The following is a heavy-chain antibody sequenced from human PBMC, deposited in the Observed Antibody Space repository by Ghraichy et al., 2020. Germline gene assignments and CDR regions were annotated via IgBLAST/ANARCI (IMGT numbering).Heavy chain of an antibody. J-gene: IGHJ3*02. D-gene: IGHD2-15*01. CDR1: GYTFTGYY. V-gene: IGHV1-2*02. Sequence: ASVKVSCKASGYTFTGYYMHWVRQAPGQGLEWMVWINPNSGGTNYAQKFQGRVTMTRDTSISTAYMELSRLRSDDTAVYYCARGCSGGSCYSDAFDIWGQGTMVTVSS. CDR2: INPNSGGT. CDR3: ARGCSGGSCYSDAFDI.